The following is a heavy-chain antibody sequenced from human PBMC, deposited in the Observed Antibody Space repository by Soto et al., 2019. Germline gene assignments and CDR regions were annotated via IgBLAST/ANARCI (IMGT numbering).Heavy chain of an antibody. J-gene: IGHJ3*02. CDR3: ARGFEDYYDSSGYDAFDI. D-gene: IGHD3-22*01. CDR2: IIPIFGTA. V-gene: IGHV1-69*13. CDR1: GGTFSSYA. Sequence: ASVKVSCKASGGTFSSYAISWVRQAPGQGLEWMGGIIPIFGTANYAQKFQGRVTITADESTSTAYMELSSLRSEDTAVYYCARGFEDYYDSSGYDAFDIWGQGTMVTVSS.